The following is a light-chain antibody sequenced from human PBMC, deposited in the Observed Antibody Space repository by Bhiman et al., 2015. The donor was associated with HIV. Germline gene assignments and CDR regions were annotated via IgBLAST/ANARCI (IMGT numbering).Light chain of an antibody. Sequence: QSVLTQPPSVSGAPGQRVSISCTGSSSNIGAGFDVHWYRHLPGTAPKLLIYHDTNRPSGVPDRFSGSKSGTSASLAITGLQAEDEADYYCCSYAGSRVFGGGTKLTVL. CDR3: CSYAGSRV. J-gene: IGLJ2*01. CDR1: SSNIGAGFD. CDR2: HDT. V-gene: IGLV1-40*01.